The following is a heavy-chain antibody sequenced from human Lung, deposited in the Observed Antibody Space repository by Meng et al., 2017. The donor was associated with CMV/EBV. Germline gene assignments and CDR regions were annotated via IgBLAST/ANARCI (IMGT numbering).Heavy chain of an antibody. J-gene: IGHJ4*02. CDR2: IYHSGST. D-gene: IGHD6-19*01. V-gene: IGHV4-4*02. Sequence: QGQWREWGPGLVKPSGTLSLTCAVSGGSISSSNWWSWVRQPPGKGLEWIGEIYHSGSTNYNPSLKSRVTISVDKSKNQFSLKLSSVTAADTAVYYCASFPPPGKQWLVTDYWGQGTLVTVSS. CDR1: GGSISSSNW. CDR3: ASFPPPGKQWLVTDY.